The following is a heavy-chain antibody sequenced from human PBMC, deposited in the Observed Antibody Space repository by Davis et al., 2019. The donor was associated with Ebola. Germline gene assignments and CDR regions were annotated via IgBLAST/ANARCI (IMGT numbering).Heavy chain of an antibody. CDR3: AKNIAARHHFHY. CDR1: GFTFSNYA. CDR2: ISGSGSST. D-gene: IGHD6-6*01. V-gene: IGHV3-23*01. J-gene: IGHJ4*02. Sequence: GESLKISCAASGFTFSNYAMSWVRQAPGQGLEWVSAISGSGSSTYYADSVKGRFTISRDNSKNTLHLQMNSLRAEDTAVYYCAKNIAARHHFHYWGQGTLVTVSS.